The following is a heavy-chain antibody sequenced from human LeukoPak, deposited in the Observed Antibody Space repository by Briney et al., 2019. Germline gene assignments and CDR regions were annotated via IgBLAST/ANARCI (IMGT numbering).Heavy chain of an antibody. V-gene: IGHV3-9*03. D-gene: IGHD5-12*01. CDR2: ISWNSRSI. CDR3: VKDKRRGIRGYETYLDY. J-gene: IGHJ4*02. CDR1: GFTFDDYA. Sequence: GGSLRLSCAASGFTFDDYAMHWVRQAPGKGLEWVSGISWNSRSIAYADSVKGRFTISRDNTKNSLYLQMNSLRPEDMALYYCVKDKRRGIRGYETYLDYWGQGTLVSVSS.